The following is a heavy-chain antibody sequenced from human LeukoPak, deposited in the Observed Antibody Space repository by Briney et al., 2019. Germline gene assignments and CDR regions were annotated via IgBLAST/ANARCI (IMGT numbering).Heavy chain of an antibody. J-gene: IGHJ4*02. CDR1: GFTFSNYG. CDR3: AKDMSSLVSAAIPNFDY. V-gene: IGHV3-30*02. CDR2: IRYDGSDK. D-gene: IGHD2-2*02. Sequence: PGGSLRLSCAASGFTFSNYGIHRVRQAPGKGLEWVAFIRYDGSDKFYADSMKGRFTISRDNSKNTLYLQMNSLRAEDTAVYYCAKDMSSLVSAAIPNFDYWGQGTLVTVCS.